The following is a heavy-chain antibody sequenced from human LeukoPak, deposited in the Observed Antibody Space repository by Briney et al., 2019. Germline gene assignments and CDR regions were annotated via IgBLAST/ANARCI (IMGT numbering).Heavy chain of an antibody. J-gene: IGHJ4*02. CDR1: GGSISSYY. V-gene: IGHV4-59*01. Sequence: SETLSLTCTVSGGSISSYYWSWIRQPPGKGLEWIGYIYYSGSTNYNPSLKSRVTISVDTSKNQFSLKLSSVTAADTAVYYCAGDPSYGSGSYFDYWGQGTLVTVSS. CDR3: AGDPSYGSGSYFDY. CDR2: IYYSGST. D-gene: IGHD3-10*01.